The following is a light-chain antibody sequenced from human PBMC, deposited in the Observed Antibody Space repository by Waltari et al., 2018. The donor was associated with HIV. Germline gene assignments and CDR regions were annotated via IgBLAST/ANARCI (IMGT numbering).Light chain of an antibody. CDR3: QQFYNTPIT. CDR1: QSVLSSRYNHHY. J-gene: IGKJ5*01. Sequence: DIVVTQSPDSLPVSLGERATLNCRPRQSVLSSRYNHHYLAWYQQKPGQPPKLLIYWASFRESGVPDRFSGSWSGTDFTLTISSLQAEDVAVYYCQQFYNTPITFGQGTRLEIK. V-gene: IGKV4-1*01. CDR2: WAS.